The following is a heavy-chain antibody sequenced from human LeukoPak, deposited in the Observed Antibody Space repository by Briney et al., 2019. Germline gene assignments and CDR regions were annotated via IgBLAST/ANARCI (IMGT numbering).Heavy chain of an antibody. Sequence: GGSLRLSCAASGFTFSSYTMHWIRQAPGKGLEWVSSISGSNSYIFYADSVKGRFTVSRDNAKDSLYLQMNSLRAEDTAVYYCARDQKRYFDWFRPDILYYYGMDVWGQGTTVTVSS. CDR1: GFTFSSYT. J-gene: IGHJ6*02. CDR2: ISGSNSYI. CDR3: ARDQKRYFDWFRPDILYYYGMDV. D-gene: IGHD3-9*01. V-gene: IGHV3-21*01.